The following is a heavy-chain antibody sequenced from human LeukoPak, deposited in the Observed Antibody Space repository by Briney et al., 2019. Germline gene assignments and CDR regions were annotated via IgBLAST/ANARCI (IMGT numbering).Heavy chain of an antibody. J-gene: IGHJ4*02. CDR3: TRGASGYGNFDY. V-gene: IGHV3-7*01. D-gene: IGHD5-12*01. CDR2: IKEDGSEK. CDR1: GFSFSSCS. Sequence: PGWSLRLSCAASGFSFSSCSMSWVRQAPGKGLEWVANIKEDGSEKYYVDSVKGRFTISRDNAKNTLYLQMNSLRAEDTAVYYCTRGASGYGNFDYWGQGTLVTVSS.